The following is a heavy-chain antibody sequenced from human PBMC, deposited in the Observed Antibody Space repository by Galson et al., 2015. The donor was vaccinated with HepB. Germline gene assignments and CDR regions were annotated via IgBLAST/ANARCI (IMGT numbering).Heavy chain of an antibody. Sequence: SVKVSCKASGYTFTSYAMNWVRQAPGQGLEWMGWINTNTGNPTYAQGFTGRFVFSLDTSVSTAYLQISSLKAEDTAVYYCARREPYDHPPNARNWGQGTLVTVSS. CDR3: ARREPYDHPPNARN. J-gene: IGHJ4*02. CDR2: INTNTGNP. V-gene: IGHV7-4-1*02. D-gene: IGHD1-26*01. CDR1: GYTFTSYA.